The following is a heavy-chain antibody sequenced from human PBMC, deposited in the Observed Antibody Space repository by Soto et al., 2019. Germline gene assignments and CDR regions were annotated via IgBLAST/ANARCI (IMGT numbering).Heavy chain of an antibody. CDR3: AIEYSSSPPYYPIGY. D-gene: IGHD6-6*01. Sequence: SVKVSCKASGGTFSSYSISWVRQAPGQGLEWMGGIIPIFGTANYAQKCQGRVTITADESTSTAYMELSSLRSEDTAVYYCAIEYSSSPPYYPIGYWGQGTLVTVSS. J-gene: IGHJ4*02. CDR1: GGTFSSYS. CDR2: IIPIFGTA. V-gene: IGHV1-69*13.